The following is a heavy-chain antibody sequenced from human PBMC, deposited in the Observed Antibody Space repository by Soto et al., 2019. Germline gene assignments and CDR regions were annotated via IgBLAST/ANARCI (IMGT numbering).Heavy chain of an antibody. J-gene: IGHJ4*02. CDR2: ISGSGGST. Sequence: PGGSLRLSCAASGFTFSSYAMSWIRQAPGKGLEWVSAISGSGGSTYYADSVKGRFTISRDNSKNTLYLQMSSLRAEDTAVYNCAKDGSSGNNPYYFDYWGQGTLVTVSS. V-gene: IGHV3-23*01. D-gene: IGHD3-22*01. CDR3: AKDGSSGNNPYYFDY. CDR1: GFTFSSYA.